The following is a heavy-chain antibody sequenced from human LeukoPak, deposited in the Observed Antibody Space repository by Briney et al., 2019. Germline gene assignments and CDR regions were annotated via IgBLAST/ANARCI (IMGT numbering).Heavy chain of an antibody. D-gene: IGHD1-26*01. CDR3: ERNSAYYCRN. CDR1: GYTFTSYD. CDR2: INPNSGNT. Sequence: ASVKVSCKASGYTFTSYDINWVRQATGRELEWMGWINPNSGNTDYAQKFQGRVTMTRNNSISTAYMELSSLRSEDTAEDYCERNSAYYCRNWGQGPLIT. J-gene: IGHJ4*02. V-gene: IGHV1-8*01.